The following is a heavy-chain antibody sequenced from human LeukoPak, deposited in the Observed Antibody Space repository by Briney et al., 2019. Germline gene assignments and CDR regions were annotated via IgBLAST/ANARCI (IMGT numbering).Heavy chain of an antibody. D-gene: IGHD4-17*01. V-gene: IGHV4-59*01. J-gene: IGHJ4*02. Sequence: PSGTLSLTCTVAGGSIRSYYWSWIRQPPGKGLEWIGYIYYSGNTNYNPSLKSRVTISVDTSKNQFSLKLSSVTSADTAVYYCARSPYGDYYPFDHWGQGTLVSVSS. CDR3: ARSPYGDYYPFDH. CDR1: GGSIRSYY. CDR2: IYYSGNT.